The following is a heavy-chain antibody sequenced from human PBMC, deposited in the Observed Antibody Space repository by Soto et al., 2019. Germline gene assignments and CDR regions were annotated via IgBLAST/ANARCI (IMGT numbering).Heavy chain of an antibody. J-gene: IGHJ5*02. Sequence: ASVKGSCKASGYTFTSYDINWVRQATGQGLEWRGWMNPNSGNTGYAQKFHGRGTMTRNTSISTAYMEQSSLRSEDTAVYYCARDPEFEQLVPGWFDPWGQRTLVTAS. V-gene: IGHV1-8*01. CDR2: MNPNSGNT. CDR3: ARDPEFEQLVPGWFDP. D-gene: IGHD6-6*01. CDR1: GYTFTSYD.